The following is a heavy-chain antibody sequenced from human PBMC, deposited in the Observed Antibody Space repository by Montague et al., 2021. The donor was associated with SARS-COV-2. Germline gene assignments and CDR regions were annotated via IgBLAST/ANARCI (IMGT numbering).Heavy chain of an antibody. V-gene: IGHV3-13*01. D-gene: IGHD3-10*01. J-gene: IGHJ6*02. Sequence: SLRLSCAASGFTFSQYGMHWVRQVTGKGLEWVSGIGKAGDTHYPGTVKGRFTISREDAKNSLYLQMNSLRAGDTAVYYCGRGVRYFGSGGWSFYYYGVDVWGQGTTVTVSS. CDR1: GFTFSQYG. CDR3: GRGVRYFGSGGWSFYYYGVDV. CDR2: IGKAGDT.